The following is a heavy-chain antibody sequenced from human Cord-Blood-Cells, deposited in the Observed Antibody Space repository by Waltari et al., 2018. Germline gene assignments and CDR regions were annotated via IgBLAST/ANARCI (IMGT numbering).Heavy chain of an antibody. J-gene: IGHJ6*02. V-gene: IGHV3-23*01. CDR2: ISGSGGST. D-gene: IGHD6-6*01. CDR3: AKDRVAARFRYYYGMDV. CDR1: GFTFSSYA. Sequence: EVQLLEYGGGLVQPGGSLRLSCAASGFTFSSYAMSWVRQAPGKGLEWVSAISGSGGSTYSADSVKGRFTISRDNSKNTLYLQMNSLRAEDTAVYYCAKDRVAARFRYYYGMDVWGQGTTVTVSS.